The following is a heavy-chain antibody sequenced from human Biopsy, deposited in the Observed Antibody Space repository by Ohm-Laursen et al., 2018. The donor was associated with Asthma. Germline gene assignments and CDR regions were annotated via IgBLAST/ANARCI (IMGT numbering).Heavy chain of an antibody. D-gene: IGHD3-10*01. J-gene: IGHJ6*02. CDR3: ARAVDYSHYYGIDV. CDR1: GYTFNSAG. Sequence: AATVKLSCKPSGYTFNSAGITWVRQAPGQGLEWMGWISVYNGNTKVAQKLQDRVTMITDTSTSTAYMELRSLRSDDTAVYFCARAVDYSHYYGIDVWGQGTTVTVS. V-gene: IGHV1-18*01. CDR2: ISVYNGNT.